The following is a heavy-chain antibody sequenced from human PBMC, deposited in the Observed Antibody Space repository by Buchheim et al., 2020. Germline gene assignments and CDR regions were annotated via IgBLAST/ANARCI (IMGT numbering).Heavy chain of an antibody. J-gene: IGHJ4*02. CDR1: GFSFSAFA. CDR3: AKRSSYSSSPFFDY. Sequence: EVQLLESGGDLVQPGGSLRLSCAASGFSFSAFAMSWVRQAPGKGLEWVSAVSDSGHDTYYADSVKGRFTVSKDTSKNMMFLQMSSLRAEDTAVYYCAKRSSYSSSPFFDYWGRGT. D-gene: IGHD6-19*01. V-gene: IGHV3-23*01. CDR2: VSDSGHDT.